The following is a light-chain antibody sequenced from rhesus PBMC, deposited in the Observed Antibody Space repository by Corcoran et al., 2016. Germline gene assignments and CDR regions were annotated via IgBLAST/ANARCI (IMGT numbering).Light chain of an antibody. CDR3: QQYNDLLT. Sequence: EIVMTQSPATLSLSPGETATLSCRASESVGSYLAWYQQKPGQAPKLLVHSAYFRATGIPDRFSGSGSRTEFTLTISSLEPDDVGVYHCQQYNDLLTFGGGTKVEIK. CDR2: SAY. V-gene: IGKV3-40*03. CDR1: ESVGSY. J-gene: IGKJ4*01.